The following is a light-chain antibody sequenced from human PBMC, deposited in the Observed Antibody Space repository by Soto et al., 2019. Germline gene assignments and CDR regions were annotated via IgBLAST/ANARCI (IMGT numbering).Light chain of an antibody. V-gene: IGKV1-5*01. CDR2: DAS. CDR1: QSISSW. CDR3: QQYNSYSPVT. J-gene: IGKJ1*01. Sequence: DIQMTQSPSILSASVGDRVTITCRASQSISSWLAWYQQKPGKAPKLLIYDASSLESGVPSRFSGSGSGTEFTLTISSLQPDDFATYYCQQYNSYSPVTFGQGTKVDI.